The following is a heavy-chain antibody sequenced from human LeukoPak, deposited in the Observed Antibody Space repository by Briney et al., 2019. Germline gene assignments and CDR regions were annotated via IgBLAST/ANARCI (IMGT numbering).Heavy chain of an antibody. J-gene: IGHJ4*02. V-gene: IGHV4-59*01. CDR1: GGSISSYY. D-gene: IGHD3-22*01. CDR3: AREDDSSGYLYYFDY. CDR2: IYYSGST. Sequence: PAETLSLTCTVSGGSISSYYWSWIRQPPGKGLEWIGNIYYSGSTNYNPSLKRRVTISVDTSKNQFSLKLSSVTAADTAVYYCAREDDSSGYLYYFDYWGQGTLVTVSS.